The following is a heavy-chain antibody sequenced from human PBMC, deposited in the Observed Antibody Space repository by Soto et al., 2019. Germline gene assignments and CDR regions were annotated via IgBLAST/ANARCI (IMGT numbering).Heavy chain of an antibody. V-gene: IGHV5-51*01. J-gene: IGHJ4*02. Sequence: GESMKISWKGAGCRFANSGSGWVRQMPGKGLEWMGIIYPADSDTRYSPSFQGQVTISADKSTSTAYLQWNSLKASDTAMYYCATLAARFTSSLDFWGQGTLVTVSS. D-gene: IGHD2-2*01. CDR1: GCRFANSG. CDR3: ATLAARFTSSLDF. CDR2: IYPADSDT.